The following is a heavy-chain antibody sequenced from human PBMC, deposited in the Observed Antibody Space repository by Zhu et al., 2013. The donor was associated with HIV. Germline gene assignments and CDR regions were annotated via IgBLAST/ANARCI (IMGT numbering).Heavy chain of an antibody. CDR1: GDSISSGYY. D-gene: IGHD1-26*01. J-gene: IGHJ4*02. V-gene: IGHV4-38-2*02. CDR2: IYHSGST. Sequence: QVQLQESGPGLVKPSETLSLSCTVSGDSISSGYYWGWIRQPPGKGLEWIGSIYHSGSTYYNPSLKSRVTLSVDTSKNQFSLKMRSVTAADTAVYYCARVYSGSYYLIDYWGQGTLVTVSS. CDR3: ARVYSGSYYLIDY.